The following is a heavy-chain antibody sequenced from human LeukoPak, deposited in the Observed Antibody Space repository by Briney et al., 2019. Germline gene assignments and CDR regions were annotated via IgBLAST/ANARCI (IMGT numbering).Heavy chain of an antibody. V-gene: IGHV3-30-3*01. CDR2: ISYDGSNK. CDR1: GFTFSSYA. J-gene: IGHJ4*02. CDR3: AREECSSTSCSPDY. D-gene: IGHD2-2*01. Sequence: GGSLRLSCAASGFTFSSYAMYWVRQAPGKGLEWVAVISYDGSNKYYADSVKGRFTISRDNSKNILYLQMNSLRAEDTAVYYCAREECSSTSCSPDYWGQGTLVTVSS.